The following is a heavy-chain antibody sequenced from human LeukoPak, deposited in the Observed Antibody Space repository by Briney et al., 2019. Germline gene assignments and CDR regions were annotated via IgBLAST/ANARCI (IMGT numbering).Heavy chain of an antibody. CDR2: INQDGSEK. CDR3: ARDPYSGSYGADYYYYMDV. CDR1: GFTFTYYW. Sequence: PGGSLRLSCATSGFTFTYYWMNWIRQAPGKGLEWVANINQDGSEKYYVDSVKGRFTISRDYAKSSLYLQMNSLRAEDTAVYYCARDPYSGSYGADYYYYMDVWGKGTTVTISS. V-gene: IGHV3-7*01. J-gene: IGHJ6*03. D-gene: IGHD1-26*01.